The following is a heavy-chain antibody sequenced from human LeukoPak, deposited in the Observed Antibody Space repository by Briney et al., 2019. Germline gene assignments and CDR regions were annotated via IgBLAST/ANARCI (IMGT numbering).Heavy chain of an antibody. CDR1: GYTFTTYS. J-gene: IGHJ4*02. V-gene: IGHV1-2*02. D-gene: IGHD6-19*01. CDR2: INPNSGGT. CDR3: ARMGNGWGDLDY. Sequence: ASVEVSCKASGYTFTTYSMNWVRQAPGQGLEWMGWINPNSGGTNYAQKFQGRVIMTRDTSISTAYMELSRLRSDDTAVYYCARMGNGWGDLDYWGQGTLVTVSS.